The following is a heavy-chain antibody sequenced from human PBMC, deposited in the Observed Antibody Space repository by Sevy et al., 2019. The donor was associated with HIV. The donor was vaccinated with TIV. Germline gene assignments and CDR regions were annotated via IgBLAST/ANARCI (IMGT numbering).Heavy chain of an antibody. CDR3: ARPQRPSGYSSSGDAFDV. CDR2: IVPSFDLS. D-gene: IGHD6-13*01. V-gene: IGHV1-69*13. J-gene: IGHJ3*01. Sequence: ASVMVSCKASGVTFSGYAINWVRQTPGQGLEWMGWIVPSFDLSKYAQKFQGRVTFTADESTDTAYMKLSSLRSDDTAVYYCARPQRPSGYSSSGDAFDVWGQGTMVTVSS. CDR1: GVTFSGYA.